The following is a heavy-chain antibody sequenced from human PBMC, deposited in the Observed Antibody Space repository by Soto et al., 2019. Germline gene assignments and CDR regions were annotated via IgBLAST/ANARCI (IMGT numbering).Heavy chain of an antibody. V-gene: IGHV3-48*01. CDR3: ARDGGGYHPRVYIDD. CDR1: GFTFSSYS. Sequence: PGGSLRLSCAASGFTFSSYSMNWVRQAPGKGLEWVSYISSSSSTIYYADSVKGRFTISRDNSKNTLYLQMNSLRAEDTAVYYCARDGGGYHPRVYIDDWGQGIRVSVS. D-gene: IGHD5-12*01. J-gene: IGHJ4*02. CDR2: ISSSSSTI.